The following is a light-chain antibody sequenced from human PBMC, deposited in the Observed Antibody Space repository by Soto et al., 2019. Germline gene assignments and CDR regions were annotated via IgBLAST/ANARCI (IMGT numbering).Light chain of an antibody. V-gene: IGLV2-23*02. CDR1: SSDVGSYNL. J-gene: IGLJ3*02. Sequence: QSVLTQPASVSGSPGQSITISCTGTSSDVGSYNLVSWYQQHPGKAPKLMIYEVSKRPSGVSNRFSGPKSGNTASLTISGLQAEDEADYYCCSYAGSSTWMFGGGTKVTVL. CDR2: EVS. CDR3: CSYAGSSTWM.